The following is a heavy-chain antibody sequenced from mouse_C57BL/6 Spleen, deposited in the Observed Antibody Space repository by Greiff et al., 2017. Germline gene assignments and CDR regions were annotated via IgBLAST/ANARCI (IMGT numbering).Heavy chain of an antibody. Sequence: VQLQQSGPELVKPGASVKMSCKASGYAFSSYWMHWVKQRPGQGLEWIGRIYPGDGDTNYNGKFKGKATLTADNSSSTAYMQLSSLTSEDSAVYICALCYVYDAFDYWGQGTTLTVSS. CDR3: ALCYVYDAFDY. D-gene: IGHD2-2*01. CDR2: IYPGDGDT. J-gene: IGHJ2*01. CDR1: GYAFSSYW. V-gene: IGHV1-82*01.